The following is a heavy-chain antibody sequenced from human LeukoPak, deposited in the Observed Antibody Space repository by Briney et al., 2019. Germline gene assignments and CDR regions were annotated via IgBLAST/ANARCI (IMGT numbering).Heavy chain of an antibody. D-gene: IGHD6-6*01. CDR3: ASDAFSSSSYYFDY. CDR2: ILYDGSNK. CDR1: GFIFSSYA. V-gene: IGHV3-30*04. J-gene: IGHJ4*02. Sequence: PGGSLRLSCAASGFIFSSYAMHRVRQAPGKGLEWVSVILYDGSNKYYADSVKGRFTISRDNSKNTLYLQMNSLRAEDTAVYYCASDAFSSSSYYFDYWGQGTLVTVSS.